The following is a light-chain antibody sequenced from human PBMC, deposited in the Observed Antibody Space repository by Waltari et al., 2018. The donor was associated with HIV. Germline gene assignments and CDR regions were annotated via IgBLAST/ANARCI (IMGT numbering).Light chain of an antibody. CDR2: SNN. J-gene: IGLJ3*02. Sequence: QSVLTQPTSASGTPGQKLTHSSSGNISNIGSNSVNWYQQFSGAAPKLLIFSNNQHPSGVPARFSGSKSGSAASLAISGLHSDDEAIYHCATWDDTLSGPVFGGGTKLTVL. V-gene: IGLV1-44*01. CDR1: ISNIGSNS. CDR3: ATWDDTLSGPV.